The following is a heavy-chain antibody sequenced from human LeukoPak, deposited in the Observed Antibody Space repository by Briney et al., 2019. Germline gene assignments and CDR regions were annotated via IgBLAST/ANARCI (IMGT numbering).Heavy chain of an antibody. V-gene: IGHV3-15*01. CDR3: TTEYGDLYYFDY. Sequence: GGSLRLSCAASGFTFSNAWMSWVRQAPGKGLEWVGRIKSKTDGGTTDYAAPVKGRSTISRDDSKNTLYLQMNSLKTEDTAVYYCTTEYGDLYYFDYWGQGTLVAVSS. J-gene: IGHJ4*02. D-gene: IGHD4-17*01. CDR1: GFTFSNAW. CDR2: IKSKTDGGTT.